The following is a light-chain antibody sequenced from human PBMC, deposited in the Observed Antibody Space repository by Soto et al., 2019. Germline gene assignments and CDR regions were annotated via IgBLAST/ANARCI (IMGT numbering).Light chain of an antibody. J-gene: IGKJ5*01. CDR2: DGS. V-gene: IGKV3-11*01. CDR3: QQRTRWPMT. Sequence: EIVLTQSPATLSVSPVERVTLSFRASQNLHIFLNWYQQRPGQAPRPLIYDGSKRAAGVPDRISGDGSGTDYTLTISSLEPEDFAVYYCQQRTRWPMTCGQGTRREIK. CDR1: QNLHIF.